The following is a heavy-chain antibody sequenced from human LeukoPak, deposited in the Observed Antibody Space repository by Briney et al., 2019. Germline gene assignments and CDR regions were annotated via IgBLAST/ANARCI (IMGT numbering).Heavy chain of an antibody. Sequence: PGGSLRLSCAASGFTFNSYSMKWLRQARGRGLEWVSSISSCSSYIYYADSVKGRFTISRDNAKNSLYLQMNSLRAEDTAVYYCARDVSSGSSKTFDSWGQGTLVTVSS. CDR1: GFTFNSYS. D-gene: IGHD1-26*01. J-gene: IGHJ4*02. CDR2: ISSCSSYI. V-gene: IGHV3-21*01. CDR3: ARDVSSGSSKTFDS.